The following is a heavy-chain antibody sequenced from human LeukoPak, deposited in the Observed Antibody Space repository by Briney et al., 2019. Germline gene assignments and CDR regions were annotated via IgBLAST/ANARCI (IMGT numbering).Heavy chain of an antibody. CDR3: ARNKVRTPGEFDY. Sequence: GGSLRLSCAASGFTFSSYSMNWVRQAPGKGLEWVSSISSSSSYIYYADSVKGRFTISRDNAKNSLYLQMNSLRAEDTAVYYCARNKVRTPGEFDYWGQGTLVTVSS. V-gene: IGHV3-21*01. D-gene: IGHD1/OR15-1a*01. CDR2: ISSSSSYI. CDR1: GFTFSSYS. J-gene: IGHJ4*02.